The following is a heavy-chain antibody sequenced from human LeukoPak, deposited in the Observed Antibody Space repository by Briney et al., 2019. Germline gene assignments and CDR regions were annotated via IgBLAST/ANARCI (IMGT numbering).Heavy chain of an antibody. J-gene: IGHJ4*02. V-gene: IGHV3-48*01. CDR1: GFTFSSYS. D-gene: IGHD4-11*01. Sequence: GGSLRLSCAASGFTFSSYSMTWVRQAPGKGLEWVSYISSRTTPIYYADSVKGRFTISRDNAKNSLYLQMNSLRAEDTAVYYCAREITTLTTNFDYWGQGTLVTVSS. CDR3: AREITTLTTNFDY. CDR2: ISSRTTPI.